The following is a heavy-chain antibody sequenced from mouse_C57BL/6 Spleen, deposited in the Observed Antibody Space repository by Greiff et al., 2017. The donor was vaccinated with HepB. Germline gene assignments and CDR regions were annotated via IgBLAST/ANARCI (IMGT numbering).Heavy chain of an antibody. CDR1: GFNIKNTY. D-gene: IGHD3-2*02. CDR3: SSDSSCYLDY. Sequence: EVQLQQSVAELVRPGASVKLSCTASGFNIKNTYMHWVKRRPEQGLEWIGRLDPANGNTKYAPKFLGKATITADTYSNTAYLQHSSLTSEDTAIYYGSSDSSCYLDYWGQGTTLTVSS. J-gene: IGHJ2*01. CDR2: LDPANGNT. V-gene: IGHV14-3*01.